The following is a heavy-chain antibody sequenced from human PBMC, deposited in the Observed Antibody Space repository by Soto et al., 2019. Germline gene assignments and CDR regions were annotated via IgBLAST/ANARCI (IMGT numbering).Heavy chain of an antibody. CDR2: IYYSGIT. Sequence: QLQLQESGPGLVKPSETLSLTCTVSGGSVSTSSFYWGWIRQPPRKGLEWIGTIYYSGITYYNPSLKSRVTVSVDTSKNQFSLRLSSVTAADTAVYYCARQPGFYDRSGSFDYWGQGTLVTVAS. J-gene: IGHJ4*02. CDR1: GGSVSTSSFY. CDR3: ARQPGFYDRSGSFDY. D-gene: IGHD3-22*01. V-gene: IGHV4-39*01.